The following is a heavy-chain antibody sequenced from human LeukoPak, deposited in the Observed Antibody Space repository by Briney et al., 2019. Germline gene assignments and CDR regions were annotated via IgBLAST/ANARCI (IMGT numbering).Heavy chain of an antibody. J-gene: IGHJ4*02. CDR1: GGSISSSSYC. CDR3: ASPSTSSSAYEY. V-gene: IGHV4-39*01. CDR2: INYNGNT. Sequence: PSETLSLTCSVSGGSISSSSYCWGWIRQPPGKGLEWIGSINYNGNTYYNASLKSRVTISVDTSKNQFSLKLDSATAADTAVYYCASPSTSSSAYEYWGQGTLVTVSS. D-gene: IGHD6-6*01.